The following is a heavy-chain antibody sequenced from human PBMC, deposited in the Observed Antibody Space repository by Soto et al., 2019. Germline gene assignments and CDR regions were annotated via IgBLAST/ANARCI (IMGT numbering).Heavy chain of an antibody. CDR1: GFTFSSYA. CDR2: VSIGGST. CDR3: AKRRGAGGHFDY. Sequence: PGGSLRLSCAASGFTFSSYAMGWVRQGPGKGLEWVAVVSIGGSTHYADSVRGRFTISRDNPKNTLSPQMNSLTAEDTAVYFCAKRRGAGGHFDYWGQGALVTVSS. D-gene: IGHD2-15*01. J-gene: IGHJ4*02. V-gene: IGHV3-23*01.